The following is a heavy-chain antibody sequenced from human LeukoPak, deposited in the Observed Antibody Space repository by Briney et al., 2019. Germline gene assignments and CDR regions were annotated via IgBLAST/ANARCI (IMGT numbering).Heavy chain of an antibody. CDR3: ARSPYYDSSGYYHPNYYYYYMDV. J-gene: IGHJ6*03. CDR1: GGTFSSYA. D-gene: IGHD3-22*01. CDR2: IIPIFGTA. Sequence: SVXXXCKASGGTFSSYAISWVRQAPGQGLEWMGGIIPIFGTANYSQKFQVRVTITAAESTSTAYMQLSSLRSEDTAVYYCARSPYYDSSGYYHPNYYYYYMDVWGKGTTVTVSS. V-gene: IGHV1-69*13.